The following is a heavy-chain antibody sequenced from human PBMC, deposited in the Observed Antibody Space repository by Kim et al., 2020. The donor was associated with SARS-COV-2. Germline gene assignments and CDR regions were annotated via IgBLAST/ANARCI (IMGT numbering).Heavy chain of an antibody. Sequence: SATTYDASSVKGRFTSSRENAKNSLYLQMNSLRDEDTAVYYCATDRTYWGQGTLVTVSS. J-gene: IGHJ4*02. CDR3: ATDRTY. CDR2: SATT. V-gene: IGHV3-48*02.